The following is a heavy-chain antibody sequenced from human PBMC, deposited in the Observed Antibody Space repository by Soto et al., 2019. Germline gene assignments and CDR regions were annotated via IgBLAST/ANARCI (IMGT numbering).Heavy chain of an antibody. CDR3: ARCGVPGSGYCLFDY. CDR1: GGSISSGDYY. Sequence: PSETLSLTCTVSGGSISSGDYYWSWIRQPPGKGLEWIGYIYYSGSTYYNPSLKNRVTISVDRSKNQFSLKLSSVTAADTAVYYCARCGVPGSGYCLFDYWGQGTLVTVSS. CDR2: IYYSGST. D-gene: IGHD3-22*01. J-gene: IGHJ4*02. V-gene: IGHV4-30-4*01.